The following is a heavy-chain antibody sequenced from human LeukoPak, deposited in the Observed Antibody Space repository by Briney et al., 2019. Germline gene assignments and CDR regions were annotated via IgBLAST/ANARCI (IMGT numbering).Heavy chain of an antibody. Sequence: SETLSLTCTVSGGSMSSSSYYWGWIRQPPGKGLEWIGSIYYSGSTYYNPSLKSRVTISVDTSKNQFSLKLSSVTAADTAVYYCAGIPGRSGYYVGYFDYWGQGTLVTVSS. CDR1: GGSMSSSSYY. D-gene: IGHD3-3*01. CDR3: AGIPGRSGYYVGYFDY. CDR2: IYYSGST. V-gene: IGHV4-39*07. J-gene: IGHJ4*02.